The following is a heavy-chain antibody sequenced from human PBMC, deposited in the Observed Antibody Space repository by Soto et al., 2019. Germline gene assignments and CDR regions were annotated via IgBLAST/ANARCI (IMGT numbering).Heavy chain of an antibody. J-gene: IGHJ4*02. CDR2: IYWDDDK. V-gene: IGHV2-5*02. CDR3: AHTTSTYYDILTGYPLRIDY. D-gene: IGHD3-9*01. CDR1: GFSLSTSGVG. Sequence: SGPTRVYPTQTLTLTCTFSGFSLSTSGVGVGWIRQPPGRALEWLALIYWDDDKRYSPSLKSRLTITKDTSKNQVVLTMTNMDPVDTATYYCAHTTSTYYDILTGYPLRIDYWGQGTLVIVSS.